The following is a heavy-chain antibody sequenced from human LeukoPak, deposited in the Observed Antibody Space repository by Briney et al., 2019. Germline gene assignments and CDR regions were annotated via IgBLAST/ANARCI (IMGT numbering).Heavy chain of an antibody. V-gene: IGHV4-59*12. Sequence: PSETLSLTCTVSGGSISSYYWSWIREPPGQGLEWIGYIYYSGSTKYNPSLKSRVTISVETYKNQFSLKQSSVTAGDTAVYYCATASSGLDYWGQGTLVTVSS. D-gene: IGHD6-19*01. CDR3: ATASSGLDY. CDR2: IYYSGST. J-gene: IGHJ4*02. CDR1: GGSISSYY.